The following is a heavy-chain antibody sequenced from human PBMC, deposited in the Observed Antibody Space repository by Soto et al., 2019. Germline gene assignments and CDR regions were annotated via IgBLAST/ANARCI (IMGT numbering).Heavy chain of an antibody. CDR3: ARAVEMATTSLYYYYYGMDV. CDR1: GYTFTGYY. CDR2: INPNSGGT. D-gene: IGHD1-1*01. V-gene: IGHV1-2*04. Sequence: ASVKVSCKASGYTFTGYYMHWVRQAPGQGLEWMGWINPNSGGTNYAQKFQGWVTMTRDTSISTAYMELSRLRSDDTAVYYCARAVEMATTSLYYYYYGMDVWGQGTTVTVSS. J-gene: IGHJ6*02.